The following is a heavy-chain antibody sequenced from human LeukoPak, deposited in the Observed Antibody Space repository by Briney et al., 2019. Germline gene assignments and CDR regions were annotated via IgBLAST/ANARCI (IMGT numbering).Heavy chain of an antibody. D-gene: IGHD5-18*01. CDR2: ISYDGSNK. J-gene: IGHJ4*02. CDR1: GFTFSSYA. Sequence: PGRSLRLSCAASGFTFSSYAMHWVRQAPGKGLEWVAVISYDGSNKYYADSVKGRFTISRDNSKNTLYLQMNSLRAEDTAVYYCARETAMVTPLFDYWGQGTLVTVSS. CDR3: ARETAMVTPLFDY. V-gene: IGHV3-30-3*01.